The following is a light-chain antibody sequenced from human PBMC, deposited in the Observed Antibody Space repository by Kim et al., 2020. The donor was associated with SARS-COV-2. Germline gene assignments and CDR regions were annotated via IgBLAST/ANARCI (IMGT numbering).Light chain of an antibody. Sequence: GQSITISCTGTSSDVGGYDFVSWYQLHPGKAPKLIIYDVTKRPSGVSNRFSGSKSGNTASLTISGLQAEDEADYYCSSYTISSTYVFGTGTRVTVL. CDR2: DVT. CDR3: SSYTISSTYV. V-gene: IGLV2-14*04. CDR1: SSDVGGYDF. J-gene: IGLJ1*01.